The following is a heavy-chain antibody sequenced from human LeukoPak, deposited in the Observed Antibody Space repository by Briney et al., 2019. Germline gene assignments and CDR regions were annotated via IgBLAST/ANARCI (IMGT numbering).Heavy chain of an antibody. CDR1: GFTFGDYA. D-gene: IGHD3-9*01. CDR2: IRSKAYGGTT. J-gene: IGHJ4*02. Sequence: GGSLRLSCTASGFTFGDYAMSWVRQAPGKGLEWVGFIRSKAYGGTTEYAASVKGRFTISRDDSKSIAYLQMNSLKTEDTAVYYCTYSDMYFDWFPAYYFDYWGQGTLVTVSS. CDR3: TYSDMYFDWFPAYYFDY. V-gene: IGHV3-49*04.